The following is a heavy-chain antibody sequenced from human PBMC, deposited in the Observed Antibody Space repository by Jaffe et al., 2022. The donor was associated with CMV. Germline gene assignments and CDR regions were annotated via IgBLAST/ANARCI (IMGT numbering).Heavy chain of an antibody. CDR2: IYYSGST. V-gene: IGHV4-31*03. Sequence: QVQLQESGPGLVKPSQTLSLTCTVSGGSISSATYYWNWIRQHPGKGLEWIGYIYYSGSTYYTPSLKSRLSMSVDTSKNQFSLNLSSVTAADTAVYYCASSTSGWYPRCDYWGQGTLVTVSS. CDR1: GGSISSATYY. CDR3: ASSTSGWYPRCDY. D-gene: IGHD6-19*01. J-gene: IGHJ4*02.